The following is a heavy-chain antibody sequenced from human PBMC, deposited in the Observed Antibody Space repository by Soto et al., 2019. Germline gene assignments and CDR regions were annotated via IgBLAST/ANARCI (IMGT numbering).Heavy chain of an antibody. D-gene: IGHD4-17*01. CDR3: ARVLGDYNDY. V-gene: IGHV4-31*01. CDR1: GGSISSGGYY. J-gene: IGHJ4*02. Sequence: QVQLQESGPGLVKPSQTLSLTCTVSGGSISSGGYYWSWIRQHPGKGLEWIGYSYYSGSTYYNPSLKSPVTISADTTKNQFSLKLSSVTAADTAVYYCARVLGDYNDYWGQGTLVTVSS. CDR2: SYYSGST.